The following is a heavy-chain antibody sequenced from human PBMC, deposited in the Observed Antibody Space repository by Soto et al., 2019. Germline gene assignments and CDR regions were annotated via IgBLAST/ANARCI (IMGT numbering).Heavy chain of an antibody. CDR3: ARGRYGDY. V-gene: IGHV1-18*01. Sequence: QVHLVQSGAEVKKPGASVKVSCKGSGYAFTTYGITWVRQAPGQGLEWMGWISAHNGNTNYAQKLQGRVTVTRDTSTSTAYMELRSLGSNDTAVYYCARGRYGDYWGQGALVTVSS. CDR1: GYAFTTYG. J-gene: IGHJ4*02. CDR2: ISAHNGNT. D-gene: IGHD1-1*01.